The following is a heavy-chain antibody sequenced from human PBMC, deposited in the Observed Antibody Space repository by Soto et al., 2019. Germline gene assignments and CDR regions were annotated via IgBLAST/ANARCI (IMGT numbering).Heavy chain of an antibody. J-gene: IGHJ4*02. D-gene: IGHD6-13*01. Sequence: QVQLQESGPGLVKPSQTLSLTCTVSGGSISSGGYYWSWIRQHPGKGLEWIGYIYYSGSTYYNPSLKSRVTISVDTSKNQFSRKLSSVTAADTAVYYCARAAPTSGIAAAGTFFDYWGQGTLVTVSS. CDR3: ARAAPTSGIAAAGTFFDY. CDR2: IYYSGST. V-gene: IGHV4-31*03. CDR1: GGSISSGGYY.